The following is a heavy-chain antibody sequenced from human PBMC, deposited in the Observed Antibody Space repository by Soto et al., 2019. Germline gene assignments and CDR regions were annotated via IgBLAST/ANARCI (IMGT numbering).Heavy chain of an antibody. D-gene: IGHD6-13*01. CDR2: IIPSTGST. CDR1: GGTFSTYA. J-gene: IGHJ4*02. Sequence: QVQLVQSGAEVKKPGSSVKVSCKAFGGTFSTYAVSWVRQAPGQGLEWVGGIIPSTGSTNHAQKFQGRVTITADEPTRTVYMELTSLRSDDTAVYYCARGGSSSDYWGQGTLVNVSS. V-gene: IGHV1-69*12. CDR3: ARGGSSSDY.